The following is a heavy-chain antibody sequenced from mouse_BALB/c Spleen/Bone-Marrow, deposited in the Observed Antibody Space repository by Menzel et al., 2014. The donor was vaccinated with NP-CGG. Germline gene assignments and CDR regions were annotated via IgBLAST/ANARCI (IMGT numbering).Heavy chain of an antibody. CDR2: IDPYSGGT. CDR3: SRGVLAYFDY. Sequence: VQLQQSGPVLVKPGASVKVSCKASGYAFTNYNLHWVKQSHGKSLEWIGYIDPYSGGTNYNQKFRGKATLTVDKSSSTAYMHLNSLTSEDSAVYYCSRGVLAYFDYWGQGTTLTVSS. J-gene: IGHJ2*01. CDR1: GYAFTNYN. D-gene: IGHD2-14*01. V-gene: IGHV1S135*01.